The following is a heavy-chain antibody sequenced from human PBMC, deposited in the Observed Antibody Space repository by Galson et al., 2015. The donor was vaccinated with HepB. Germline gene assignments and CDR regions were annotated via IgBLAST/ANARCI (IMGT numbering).Heavy chain of an antibody. V-gene: IGHV1-69*13. CDR1: GVTFSNFA. D-gene: IGHD3-10*01. CDR2: IIPIFGVL. J-gene: IGHJ4*02. Sequence: SVKVSCKASGVTFSNFAISWVRQAPGQGLEWMGSIIPIFGVLHLARKFQGRVTMTADASTNTAYMELSSLRSEDTAVYFCARPNMDHEGSYCFDYWGQGTPVTVSS. CDR3: ARPNMDHEGSYCFDY.